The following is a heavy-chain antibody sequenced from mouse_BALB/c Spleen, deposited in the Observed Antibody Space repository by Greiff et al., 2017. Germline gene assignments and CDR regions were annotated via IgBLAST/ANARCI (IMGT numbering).Heavy chain of an antibody. CDR1: GFTFSSYA. V-gene: IGHV5-6-5*01. CDR3: ARGVYDYAYFDV. Sequence: EVKVVESGGGLVKPGGSLKLSCAASGFTFSSYAMSWVRQTPEKRLEWVASISSGGSTYYPDSVKGRFTISRDNARIILYLQMSSLRSEDTAMYYCARGVYDYAYFDVWGAGTTVTVSS. J-gene: IGHJ1*01. D-gene: IGHD2-4*01. CDR2: ISSGGST.